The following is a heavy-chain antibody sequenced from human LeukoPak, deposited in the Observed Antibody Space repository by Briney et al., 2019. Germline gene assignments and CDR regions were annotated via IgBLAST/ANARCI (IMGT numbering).Heavy chain of an antibody. CDR3: ARVRGYGGNSFLLASYGY. CDR1: GYTFTSYG. CDR2: ISAYNGNT. J-gene: IGHJ4*02. Sequence: ASVKVSCKASGYTFTSYGISWVRQAPGQGLEWMGWISAYNGNTNYAQKLQGRVTMTTDTSTSTAYMELRSLRSDDTAVYYCARVRGYGGNSFLLASYGYWGQGTLVTVSS. D-gene: IGHD4-23*01. V-gene: IGHV1-18*01.